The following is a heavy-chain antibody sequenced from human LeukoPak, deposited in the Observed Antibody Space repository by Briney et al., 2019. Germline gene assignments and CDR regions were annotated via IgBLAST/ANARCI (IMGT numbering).Heavy chain of an antibody. J-gene: IGHJ6*03. V-gene: IGHV1-69*05. CDR1: GGTFSSYA. CDR3: AGGGIAAAGHAGVYYYYYYMDV. CDR2: IIPIFGTA. Sequence: ASVKISCKASGGTFSSYAISWVRQAPGQGLEWMGGIIPIFGTANYAQKFQGRVTITTDESTSTAYMELSSLRSEDTAVHYCAGGGIAAAGHAGVYYYYYYMDVWGKGTTVTVSS. D-gene: IGHD6-13*01.